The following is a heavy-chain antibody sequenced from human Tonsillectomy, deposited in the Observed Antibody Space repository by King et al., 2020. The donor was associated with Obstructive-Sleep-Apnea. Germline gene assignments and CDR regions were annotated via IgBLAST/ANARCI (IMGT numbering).Heavy chain of an antibody. CDR2: ISSGSTYI. CDR3: ARKLSSGWFDP. V-gene: IGHV3-21*01. Sequence: VQLVESGGGLVKPGVSLRLSCAASGFTFSSYSFNWLRQAPGRGLEWVSSISSGSTYIYDAASVKGRFTISRDNAKNSLDLQMNSLRGEDTAVYYCARKLSSGWFDPWGQGTLVTVSS. J-gene: IGHJ5*02. D-gene: IGHD5-24*01. CDR1: GFTFSSYS.